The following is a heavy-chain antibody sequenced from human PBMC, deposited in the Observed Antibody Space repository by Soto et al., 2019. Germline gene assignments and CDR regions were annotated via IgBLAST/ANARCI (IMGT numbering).Heavy chain of an antibody. CDR1: GYTFTSYA. CDR3: ARGLNGYLHYFDY. D-gene: IGHD5-18*01. Sequence: GASVKVSCKASGYTFTSYAMHGVRQAPGQRLEWMGWINAGNGNTKYSQKFQGRVTITRDTSAGTAYMELSSLRSEDTAVYYCARGLNGYLHYFDYWGQGTPVTVLL. J-gene: IGHJ4*02. V-gene: IGHV1-3*01. CDR2: INAGNGNT.